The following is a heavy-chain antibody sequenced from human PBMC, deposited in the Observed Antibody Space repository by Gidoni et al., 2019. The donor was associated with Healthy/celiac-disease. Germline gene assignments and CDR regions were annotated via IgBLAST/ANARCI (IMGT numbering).Heavy chain of an antibody. CDR2: ISYDGSNK. Sequence: QVQLVESGGGVVQPGRSLRLSCAASGFTFSSYAMHWVRQAPGKGLEWVAVISYDGSNKYYADSVKGRFTISRDNSKNTLYLQMNSLRAEDTAVYYCARGSWDYWGQGTLVTVSS. CDR3: ARGSWDY. J-gene: IGHJ4*02. CDR1: GFTFSSYA. V-gene: IGHV3-30*04. D-gene: IGHD3-10*01.